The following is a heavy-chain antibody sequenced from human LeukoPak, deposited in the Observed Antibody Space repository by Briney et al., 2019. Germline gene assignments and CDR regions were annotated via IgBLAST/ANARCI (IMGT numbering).Heavy chain of an antibody. V-gene: IGHV4-34*01. CDR2: INHSGST. Sequence: SETLFLTCAVYGGSFSDYYWTWIRQPPGKGLEWIGEINHSGSTNYNPSLKSRVTIPVDTSKNQFSLKLSSVTAADTAVYYCARGRGYSGYDGADYFDYWGQGTLVTVSS. CDR1: GGSFSDYY. J-gene: IGHJ4*02. D-gene: IGHD5-12*01. CDR3: ARGRGYSGYDGADYFDY.